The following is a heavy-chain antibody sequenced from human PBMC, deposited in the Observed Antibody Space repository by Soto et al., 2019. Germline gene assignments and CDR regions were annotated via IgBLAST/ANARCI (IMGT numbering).Heavy chain of an antibody. Sequence: QVQLVESGGGVVQPGRSLRLSCAASGFTFSTYGMHWVRQAPGKGLEWVAVISYDGNNKYYADSVKGRFTISRDSSENTLYLQMNSLRAEDTAVYYWAKSGYNWNDGFFDYWGQGTLVTVSS. V-gene: IGHV3-30*18. CDR1: GFTFSTYG. CDR2: ISYDGNNK. D-gene: IGHD1-1*01. J-gene: IGHJ4*02. CDR3: AKSGYNWNDGFFDY.